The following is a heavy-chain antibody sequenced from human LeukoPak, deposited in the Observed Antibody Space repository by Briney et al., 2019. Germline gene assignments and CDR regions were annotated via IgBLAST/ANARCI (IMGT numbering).Heavy chain of an antibody. V-gene: IGHV1-2*02. J-gene: IGHJ4*02. D-gene: IGHD3-22*01. Sequence: ASVKVSCKASGYTFTGYYMHWVRQAPGQGLEWMGWINPNSGGTNYAQKVQGRVTMTRDTSISTAYMELSRLRSDDTAVYYCACPYYYDSSGYYHPFDYWGQGTLVTVSS. CDR3: ACPYYYDSSGYYHPFDY. CDR1: GYTFTGYY. CDR2: INPNSGGT.